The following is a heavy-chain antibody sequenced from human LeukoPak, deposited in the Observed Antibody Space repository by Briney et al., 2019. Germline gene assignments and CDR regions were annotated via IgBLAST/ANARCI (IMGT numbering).Heavy chain of an antibody. CDR2: IYYSVST. Sequence: SETLSLTCTVSGGSISSGDYYWSWIRQPPGRGLEWIGYIYYSVSTYYNPSLKSRVTISVDTSKNQFSLKLSSVTAADTAVYYCASYYYGSGSYYRFDYWGQGTLVTASS. V-gene: IGHV4-30-4*01. CDR3: ASYYYGSGSYYRFDY. J-gene: IGHJ4*02. CDR1: GGSISSGDYY. D-gene: IGHD3-10*01.